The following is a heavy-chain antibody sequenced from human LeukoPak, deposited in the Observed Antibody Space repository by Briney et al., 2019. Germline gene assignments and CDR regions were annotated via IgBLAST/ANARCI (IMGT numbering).Heavy chain of an antibody. Sequence: GGSLRLSCAASGFTFSRYDMNWVRQAPGKGLEWVSYISSSSSSIYYLDSVKGRFTISRDNAKNSLYLQMNSLRAEDTAVYYCARDQLGYCSGGSCYSWAYSVFDYWGQGTLVTVSS. CDR2: ISSSSSSI. D-gene: IGHD2-15*01. CDR1: GFTFSRYD. V-gene: IGHV3-48*04. J-gene: IGHJ4*02. CDR3: ARDQLGYCSGGSCYSWAYSVFDY.